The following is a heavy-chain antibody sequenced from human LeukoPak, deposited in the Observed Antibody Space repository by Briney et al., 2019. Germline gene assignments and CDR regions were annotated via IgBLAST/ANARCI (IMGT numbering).Heavy chain of an antibody. CDR2: ISASGSPT. D-gene: IGHD2-21*02. J-gene: IGHJ1*01. Sequence: PGGSLRLSCAASGFTFSSFAMTWVRQAPGKRLEWVSLISASGSPTYYADSVKGRFTISRDNSKNTLYLQMNSLRAEDTAVYYCASDSYSPEYFQHWGQGTLVTVSS. V-gene: IGHV3-23*01. CDR1: GFTFSSFA. CDR3: ASDSYSPEYFQH.